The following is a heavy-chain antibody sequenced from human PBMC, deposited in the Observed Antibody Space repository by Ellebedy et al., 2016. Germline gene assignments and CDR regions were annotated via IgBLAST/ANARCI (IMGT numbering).Heavy chain of an antibody. D-gene: IGHD3-10*01. J-gene: IGHJ4*02. CDR2: ISAYNDNT. V-gene: IGHV1-18*04. CDR3: TRGPFYYGSGTWKGDY. Sequence: ASVKVSCKASGYTFTTYGISWVRQAPGQGLEWMGWISAYNDNTKYAQKFQGRVTLTTDTSTSTAYMELRRLRSDDTAIYYCTRGPFYYGSGTWKGDYWGQGTLVTVSS. CDR1: GYTFTTYG.